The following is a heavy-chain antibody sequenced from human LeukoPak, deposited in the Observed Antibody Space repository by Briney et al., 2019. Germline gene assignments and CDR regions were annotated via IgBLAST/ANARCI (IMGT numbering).Heavy chain of an antibody. CDR3: AKPFESGTYNNFFHY. CDR2: ITATSSST. Sequence: GGSLRLSCAASGFTFSNYGMSWVRQAPGKGLEWVSAITATSSSTHDADSVQGRFTISRDNSKNTLYLQMNSLRPEDTAIYYCAKPFESGTYNNFFHYWGQGTLVTVFS. V-gene: IGHV3-23*01. CDR1: GFTFSNYG. J-gene: IGHJ4*02. D-gene: IGHD3-10*01.